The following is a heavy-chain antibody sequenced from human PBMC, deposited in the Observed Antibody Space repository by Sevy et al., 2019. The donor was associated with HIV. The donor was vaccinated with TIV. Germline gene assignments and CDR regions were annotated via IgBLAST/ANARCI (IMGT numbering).Heavy chain of an antibody. Sequence: GGSLRLSCAASGFTFSSYAMSWVRQAPGKGLEWVSDISGSGGSTYYADSVKGRFTISRDNSKNTLFLQMNGLRAEDTAVYYCAGIFGDLFDYWGQGTLVTVSS. CDR1: GFTFSSYA. CDR2: ISGSGGST. V-gene: IGHV3-23*01. CDR3: AGIFGDLFDY. J-gene: IGHJ4*02. D-gene: IGHD3-3*01.